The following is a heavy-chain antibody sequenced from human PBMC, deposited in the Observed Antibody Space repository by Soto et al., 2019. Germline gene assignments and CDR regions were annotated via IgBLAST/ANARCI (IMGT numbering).Heavy chain of an antibody. CDR2: IHYSGTT. V-gene: IGHV4-59*01. D-gene: IGHD3-10*01. CDR1: GTSISSYY. J-gene: IGHJ4*02. Sequence: SETLPLTCTVSGTSISSYYWSWILQPPGKGLEWIANIHYSGTTNYNPSLASRVTLSVDTSKTQFSLMRTSVTAADRAMYFCESDHSDDIDYCVRGTLV. CDR3: ESDHSDDIDY.